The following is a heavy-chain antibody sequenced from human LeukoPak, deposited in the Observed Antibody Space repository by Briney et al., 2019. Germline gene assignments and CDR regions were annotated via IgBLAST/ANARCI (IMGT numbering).Heavy chain of an antibody. Sequence: GGSLRLFRGASGFNFSNYVMHWVPQAPGKGLEWVAVIWYDGSNKYYADSVKGRFTISRDNSKNTLYLQMNSLRDEDMAVYYCASHCSSTSCYAGDYWGQGTLVTVSS. D-gene: IGHD2-2*01. V-gene: IGHV3-33*01. J-gene: IGHJ4*02. CDR3: ASHCSSTSCYAGDY. CDR1: GFNFSNYV. CDR2: IWYDGSNK.